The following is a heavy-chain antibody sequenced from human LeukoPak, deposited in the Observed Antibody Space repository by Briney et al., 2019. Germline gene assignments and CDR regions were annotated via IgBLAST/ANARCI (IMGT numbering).Heavy chain of an antibody. CDR1: GYTFTGYY. V-gene: IGHV1-46*01. CDR2: INPSGGST. CDR3: ARTGIVVVTAPDAFDI. Sequence: ASVKVSCKASGYTFTGYYMHWVRQAPGQGLEWMGIINPSGGSTSYAQKFQGRVTMTRDMSTSTVYMELSSLRSEDTAVYYCARTGIVVVTAPDAFDIWGQGTMVTVSS. J-gene: IGHJ3*02. D-gene: IGHD2-21*02.